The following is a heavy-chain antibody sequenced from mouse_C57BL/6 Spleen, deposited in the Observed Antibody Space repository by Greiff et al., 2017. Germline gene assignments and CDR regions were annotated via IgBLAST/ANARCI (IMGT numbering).Heavy chain of an antibody. D-gene: IGHD1-1*01. V-gene: IGHV1-76*01. J-gene: IGHJ2*01. Sequence: VQLQQSGAELVRPGASVKLSCKASGYTFTDYYINWVKQRPGQGLEWIARIYPGSGNTYYNEKFKGKATLTAEKSSSTAYMQLSSLTSEDSAVYFCARSIYYYGSSPYYFDYWGQGTTLTVSS. CDR3: ARSIYYYGSSPYYFDY. CDR2: IYPGSGNT. CDR1: GYTFTDYY.